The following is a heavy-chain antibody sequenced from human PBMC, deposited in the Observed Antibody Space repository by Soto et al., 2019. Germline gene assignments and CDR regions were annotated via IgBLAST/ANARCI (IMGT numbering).Heavy chain of an antibody. D-gene: IGHD6-6*01. CDR1: GFTFSSYA. CDR2: ISGSGGST. Sequence: GGSLRLSCAASGFTFSSYAMSWVRQAPGKGLEWVSAISGSGGSTYYADSVKGRFTISRDNSKNTLYLQMNSLRAEDTAVYYCAKDPVPLPYSSSSGFWGYFDYWGQGTLVTVSS. V-gene: IGHV3-23*01. CDR3: AKDPVPLPYSSSSGFWGYFDY. J-gene: IGHJ4*02.